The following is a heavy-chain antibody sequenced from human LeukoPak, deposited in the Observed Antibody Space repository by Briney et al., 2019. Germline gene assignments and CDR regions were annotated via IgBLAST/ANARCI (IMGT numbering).Heavy chain of an antibody. Sequence: GGSLRLSCAASGFTFSSYAMSWVRQAPGKGLEWVSAISGSGGSTYYADSVKGRFTISRDNSKNTLYLQMNSLRAEDTAVYYCANAVEDGDYAPGAFDIWGQGTMVTVSS. CDR2: ISGSGGST. CDR1: GFTFSSYA. V-gene: IGHV3-23*01. CDR3: ANAVEDGDYAPGAFDI. D-gene: IGHD4-17*01. J-gene: IGHJ3*02.